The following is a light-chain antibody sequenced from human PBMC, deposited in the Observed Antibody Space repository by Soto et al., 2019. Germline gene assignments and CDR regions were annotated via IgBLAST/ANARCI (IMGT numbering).Light chain of an antibody. CDR1: QSVSSN. CDR2: EAS. V-gene: IGKV3-11*01. Sequence: EIVLTQSPATLSLSPGERATLSCRASQSVSSNLAWYQQKPGQAPRLLIYEASNRATGIPARFSGSGSGTDFTLTISGLETEDFAVYYCQQRSNLPTFGGGTKVEIK. CDR3: QQRSNLPT. J-gene: IGKJ4*01.